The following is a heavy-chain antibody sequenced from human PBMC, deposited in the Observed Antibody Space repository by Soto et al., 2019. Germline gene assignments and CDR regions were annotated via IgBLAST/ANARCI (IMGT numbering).Heavy chain of an antibody. Sequence: PGGCLRRSCATAGFTFTSYSMNWVRYAPGQGLEWVSYITSKSTTIKYADSVKGRFTVSRDNAKNSLYLQLNSLRDEDTAVYYCAREMGACSDSSCYPGPYDSWGQETLVTVSS. J-gene: IGHJ5*02. CDR1: GFTFTSYS. CDR2: ITSKSTTI. D-gene: IGHD3-16*01. CDR3: AREMGACSDSSCYPGPYDS. V-gene: IGHV3-48*02.